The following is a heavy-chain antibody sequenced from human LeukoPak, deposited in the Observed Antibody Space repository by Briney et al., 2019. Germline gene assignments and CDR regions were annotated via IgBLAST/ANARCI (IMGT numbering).Heavy chain of an antibody. J-gene: IGHJ4*02. V-gene: IGHV3-7*01. CDR3: VRDLGHSRHYFEY. D-gene: IGHD7-27*01. Sequence: PGGSLRRSCAASGFTFNSFFLNWVRLTPGRELEWLACISQDGSETFYMDSVRGRFTISRDNTKNSLYLQMDSLRAEDTAVYFCVRDLGHSRHYFEYWGQGALVTVSS. CDR2: ISQDGSET. CDR1: GFTFNSFF.